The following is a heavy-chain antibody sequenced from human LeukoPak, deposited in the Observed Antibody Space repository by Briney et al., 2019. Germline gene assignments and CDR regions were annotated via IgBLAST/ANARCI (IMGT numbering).Heavy chain of an antibody. V-gene: IGHV4-39*07. CDR1: GGSISSNNYY. D-gene: IGHD7-27*01. CDR2: ISYSGGP. Sequence: NPSETLSLTCTVSGGSISSNNYYWGWIRQPPGKGLEWIGSISYSGGPYYNPSLKSRVTISLDTSRSQFSLKLNYMTDADTAVYYCARDKSVNWGLFDYWGQGILVTVSS. CDR3: ARDKSVNWGLFDY. J-gene: IGHJ4*02.